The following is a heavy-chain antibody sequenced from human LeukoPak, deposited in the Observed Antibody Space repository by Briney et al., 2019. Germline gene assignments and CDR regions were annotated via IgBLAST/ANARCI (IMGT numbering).Heavy chain of an antibody. CDR3: ARDDPYDVLSGYDY. D-gene: IGHD3-3*01. J-gene: IGHJ4*02. CDR2: INPNSGGT. Sequence: GASVKVSCKASGYTSTDYYIHWVRQAPGQGLEWMGWINPNSGGTNYAQKFQGRVTMTTDTSISTAYMELIRLTSDDTAVYYCARDDPYDVLSGYDYWGQGTLVTVSS. V-gene: IGHV1-2*02. CDR1: GYTSTDYY.